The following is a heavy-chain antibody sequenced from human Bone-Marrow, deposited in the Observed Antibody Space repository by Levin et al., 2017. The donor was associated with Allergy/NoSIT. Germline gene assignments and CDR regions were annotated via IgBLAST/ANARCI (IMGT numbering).Heavy chain of an antibody. CDR3: ARRPSRFGDVRLSLTWFDS. CDR2: IYWNDDQ. CDR1: GFSLNTNGVG. Sequence: SGPTLVKPTQTLTLTCAFSGFSLNTNGVGVGWIRQPPGKALEWLALIYWNDDQRYSPILESRLTITKDSSKNEVVLTLTNVDPLDAATYYCARRPSRFGDVRLSLTWFDSWGQGVHVNVSS. D-gene: IGHD3-10*01. V-gene: IGHV2-5*01. J-gene: IGHJ5*01.